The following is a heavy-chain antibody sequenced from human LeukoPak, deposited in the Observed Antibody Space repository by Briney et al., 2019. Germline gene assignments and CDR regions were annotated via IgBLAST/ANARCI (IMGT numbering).Heavy chain of an antibody. Sequence: PGGSLRLSCAASGFTFSSHWMFWVRQAPGKGLVWVSRINTDGSATSYADSVKGRFTISRDDAKNTLYLQMNSLRAEDTAVYYCATAPAGYFDCWGQGTLVTVSS. D-gene: IGHD6-13*01. V-gene: IGHV3-74*01. CDR2: INTDGSAT. J-gene: IGHJ4*02. CDR1: GFTFSSHW. CDR3: ATAPAGYFDC.